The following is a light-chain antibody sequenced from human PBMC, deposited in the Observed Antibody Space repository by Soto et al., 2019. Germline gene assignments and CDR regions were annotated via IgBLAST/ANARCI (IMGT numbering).Light chain of an antibody. CDR1: SSNIGAGYD. Sequence: QAVVTQPPSVSGAPGQRVTISCTRSSSNIGAGYDVHWYQQLPGTAPKLLIYGNSNRPSGVPDRFSGSKSGTSASLAITGLQAEDEADYYCQSYDSLYVFGTGTKVTVL. J-gene: IGLJ1*01. V-gene: IGLV1-40*01. CDR2: GNS. CDR3: QSYDSLYV.